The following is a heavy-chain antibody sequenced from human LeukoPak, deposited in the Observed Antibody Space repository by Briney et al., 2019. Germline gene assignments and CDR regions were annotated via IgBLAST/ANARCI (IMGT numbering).Heavy chain of an antibody. V-gene: IGHV3-23*01. CDR3: AKILPVEDIVVVVAADTFDY. Sequence: HPGGSLRLSCAASGFTFSSYAMSWVRQAPGKGLEWVSAISGSGGSTYYADSVEGRFTISRDNSKNTLYLQMNSLRAEDTAVYYCAKILPVEDIVVVVAADTFDYWGQGTLVTVSS. J-gene: IGHJ4*02. CDR2: ISGSGGST. CDR1: GFTFSSYA. D-gene: IGHD2-15*01.